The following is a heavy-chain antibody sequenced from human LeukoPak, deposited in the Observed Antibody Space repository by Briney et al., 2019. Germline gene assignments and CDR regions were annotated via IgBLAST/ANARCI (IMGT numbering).Heavy chain of an antibody. CDR3: AREGIAAAGSFDY. J-gene: IGHJ4*02. CDR1: GGTFSSYA. Sequence: SVKVSCKASGGTFSSYAISWVRQAPGQGLEWMGRIIPILGIANYAQKFQGRVTITRDTSASTAYMELSSLRSEDTAVYYCAREGIAAAGSFDYWGQGTLVTVSS. D-gene: IGHD6-13*01. CDR2: IIPILGIA. V-gene: IGHV1-69*04.